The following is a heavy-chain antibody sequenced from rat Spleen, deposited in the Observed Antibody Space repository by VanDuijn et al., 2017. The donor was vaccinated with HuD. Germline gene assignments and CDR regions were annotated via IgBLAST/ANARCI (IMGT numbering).Heavy chain of an antibody. CDR3: ARRADSLSSYYGYTYRDVMDA. CDR2: ISYDGSRT. CDR1: GFTLSDHY. V-gene: IGHV5-29*01. D-gene: IGHD1-9*01. Sequence: EVQLVESDGGLVQPGRSLKLSCAASGFTLSDHYMAWVRQTPTKGLEWVATISYDGSRTYYRDSVKGRFTISRDNAKSTLYLQMDSLRSEDTATYYCARRADSLSSYYGYTYRDVMDAWGQGVMVTVSS. J-gene: IGHJ2*01.